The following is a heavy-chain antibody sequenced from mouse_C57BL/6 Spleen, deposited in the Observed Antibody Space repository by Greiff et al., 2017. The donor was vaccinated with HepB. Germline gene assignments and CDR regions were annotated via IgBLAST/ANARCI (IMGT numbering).Heavy chain of an antibody. V-gene: IGHV1-74*01. CDR3: ATAIYYDYDEDYYAMDY. J-gene: IGHJ4*01. Sequence: QVQLQQPGAELVKPGASVKVSCKASGYTFTSYWMHWVKQRPGQGLEWIGRIHPSDSDTNYNQKFKGKATLTVDKSSSTAYMQLSSLTSEDSAVYYCATAIYYDYDEDYYAMDYWGQGTSVTVSS. CDR2: IHPSDSDT. D-gene: IGHD2-4*01. CDR1: GYTFTSYW.